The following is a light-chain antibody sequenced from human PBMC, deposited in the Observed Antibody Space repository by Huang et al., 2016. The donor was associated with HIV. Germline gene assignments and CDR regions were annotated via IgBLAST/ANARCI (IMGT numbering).Light chain of an antibody. CDR3: QQSYSSLLS. V-gene: IGKV1-39*01. Sequence: DIQMTQSPSSLSASVGDRVIMPCRASQTITTYLNWYQQRPGKAPKRLIYAASSLQSGVPSRFSGSGSGTDFTLTISSLQPEDFATYYCQQSYSSLLSFGGGTKVEIK. CDR1: QTITTY. J-gene: IGKJ4*01. CDR2: AAS.